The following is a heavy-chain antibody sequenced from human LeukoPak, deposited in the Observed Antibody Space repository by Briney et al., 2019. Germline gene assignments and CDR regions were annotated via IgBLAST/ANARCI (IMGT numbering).Heavy chain of an antibody. Sequence: GGSLRLSCAASGFSFSGSAMHWVRQASGKGLEWVGRIRSKANNYATEYAASVKGRFTISRDDSRNTTYLQMSSLKTEDTAVYYCASPSSWYAYWGQGTLVTVSS. J-gene: IGHJ4*02. CDR1: GFSFSGSA. CDR2: IRSKANNYAT. D-gene: IGHD6-13*01. CDR3: ASPSSWYAY. V-gene: IGHV3-73*01.